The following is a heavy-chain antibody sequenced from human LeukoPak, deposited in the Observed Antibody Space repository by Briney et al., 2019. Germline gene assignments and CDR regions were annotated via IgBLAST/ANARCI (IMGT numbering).Heavy chain of an antibody. V-gene: IGHV4-31*02. D-gene: IGHD2-21*02. Sequence: YIYYSGSTYYNPSLKSRVTISVDTSKNQFSLKLSSVTAADTAVYYCARGIVVVTRNDAFDIWGQGTMVTVSS. CDR3: ARGIVVVTRNDAFDI. CDR2: IYYSGST. J-gene: IGHJ3*02.